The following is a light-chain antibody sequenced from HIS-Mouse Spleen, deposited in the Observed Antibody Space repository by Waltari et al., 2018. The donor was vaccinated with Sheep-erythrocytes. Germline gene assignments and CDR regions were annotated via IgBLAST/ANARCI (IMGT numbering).Light chain of an antibody. J-gene: IGLJ3*02. V-gene: IGLV2-8*01. Sequence: QSALTQPPSASGSPGQSVTISCTGTSRDVGGYNYVSWYQQHPRKAPKLMIYEVSHRPSGVPDRFSGSKSGNTASLTVSGLQAEDEADYYCSSYAGSNNWVFGGGTKLTVL. CDR3: SSYAGSNNWV. CDR1: SRDVGGYNY. CDR2: EVS.